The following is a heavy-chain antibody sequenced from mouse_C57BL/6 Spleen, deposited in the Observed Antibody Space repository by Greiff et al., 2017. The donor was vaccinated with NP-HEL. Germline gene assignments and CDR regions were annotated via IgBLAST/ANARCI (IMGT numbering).Heavy chain of an antibody. CDR2: ISDGGSYT. D-gene: IGHD4-1*01. Sequence: EVHLVESGGGLVKPGGSLKLSCAASGFTFSSYAMSWVRQTPEKRLEWVATISDGGSYTYYPDNVKGRFTISRDNAKNNLYLQMSHLKSEDTAMYYCARDDWGRFAYWGQGTLVTVSA. CDR1: GFTFSSYA. CDR3: ARDDWGRFAY. J-gene: IGHJ3*01. V-gene: IGHV5-4*01.